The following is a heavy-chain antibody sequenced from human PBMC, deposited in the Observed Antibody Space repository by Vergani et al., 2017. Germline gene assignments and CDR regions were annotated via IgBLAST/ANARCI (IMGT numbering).Heavy chain of an antibody. V-gene: IGHV3-30*19. CDR3: ARTVGPSAIADGYHV. Sequence: QVQLVESGGGVVQPGGSLRLSCAASGFTFSSYGMHWVRQAPGEGLEWIGSISSSGSPCYNPTLKSRLAFSVDTSKNLFYLRLKSETATDTGRYYCARTVGPSAIADGYHVWGRGTMVTVS. D-gene: IGHD3-10*01. CDR1: GFTFSSYG. CDR2: ISSSGSPC. J-gene: IGHJ3*01.